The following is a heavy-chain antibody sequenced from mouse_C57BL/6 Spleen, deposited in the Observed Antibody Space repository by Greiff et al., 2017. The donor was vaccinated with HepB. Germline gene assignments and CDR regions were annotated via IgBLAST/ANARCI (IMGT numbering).Heavy chain of an antibody. D-gene: IGHD2-4*01. V-gene: IGHV3-6*01. CDR3: AIIYYDYDDYYAMDY. Sequence: EVQLVESGPGLVKPSQSLSLTCSVTGYSITSGYYWNWIRQFPGNKLEWMGYISYDGSNNYNPSLKNRISITRDTSKNQFFLKLNSVTTEDTATYYCAIIYYDYDDYYAMDYWGQGTSVTVSS. J-gene: IGHJ4*01. CDR1: GYSITSGYY. CDR2: ISYDGSN.